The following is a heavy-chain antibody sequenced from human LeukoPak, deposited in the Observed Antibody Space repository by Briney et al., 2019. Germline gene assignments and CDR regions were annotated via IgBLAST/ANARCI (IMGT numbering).Heavy chain of an antibody. J-gene: IGHJ4*02. CDR3: ARDRWGWLQFEGFDY. D-gene: IGHD5-24*01. CDR1: GYTLTELS. CDR2: FDPEDGET. Sequence: ASVKVSCKVSGYTLTELSMHWVRQAPGKGLEWMGGFDPEDGETIYAQKFQGRVTMTRDTSTSTVYMELSSLRSEDTAVYYCARDRWGWLQFEGFDYWGQGTLVTVSS. V-gene: IGHV1-24*01.